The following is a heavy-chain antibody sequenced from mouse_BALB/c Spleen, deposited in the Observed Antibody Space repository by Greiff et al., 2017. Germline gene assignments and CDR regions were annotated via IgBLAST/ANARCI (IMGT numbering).Heavy chain of an antibody. CDR1: GYTFTSYW. CDR2: IYPGDGDT. V-gene: IGHV1-87*01. CDR3: ARSYYDTFAY. Sequence: VKLQESGAELARPGASVKLSCKASGYTFTSYWMQWVKQRPGQGLEWIGAIYPGDGDTRYTQKFKGKATLTADKSSSTAYMQLSSLASEDSAVYYCARSYYDTFAYWGQGTLVTVSA. D-gene: IGHD2-4*01. J-gene: IGHJ3*01.